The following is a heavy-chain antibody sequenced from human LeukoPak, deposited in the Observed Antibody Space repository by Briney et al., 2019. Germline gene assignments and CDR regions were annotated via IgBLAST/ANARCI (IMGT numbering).Heavy chain of an antibody. V-gene: IGHV1-46*01. CDR1: GYTFTSYY. J-gene: IGHJ6*03. CDR2: ISPSGGST. CDR3: AREEARGSGSPYYYYMDV. Sequence: ASVKVSCKASGYTFTSYYMHWVRQAPGQGLEWMGIISPSGGSTSYAQKFQGRVTMTRDTSTSTVYMELSSLRSEDTAVYYCAREEARGSGSPYYYYMDVWGKGTTVTISS. D-gene: IGHD3-10*01.